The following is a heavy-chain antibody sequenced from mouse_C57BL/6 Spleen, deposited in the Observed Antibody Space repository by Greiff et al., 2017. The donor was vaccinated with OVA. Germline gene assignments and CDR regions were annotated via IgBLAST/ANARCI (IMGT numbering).Heavy chain of an antibody. V-gene: IGHV1-64*01. J-gene: IGHJ3*01. Sequence: QVQLKQPGAELVKPGASVKLSCKASGYTFTSYWMHWVKQRPGQGLEWIGMIHPNSGSTNYNEKFKSKATLTVDKSSSTAYMQLSSLTSEDSAVYYCASPSNWDGAWFAYWGQGTLVTVSA. CDR1: GYTFTSYW. CDR2: IHPNSGST. CDR3: ASPSNWDGAWFAY. D-gene: IGHD4-1*01.